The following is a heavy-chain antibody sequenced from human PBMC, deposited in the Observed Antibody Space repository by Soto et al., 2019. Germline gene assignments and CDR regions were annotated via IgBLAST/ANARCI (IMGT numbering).Heavy chain of an antibody. V-gene: IGHV4-59*01. J-gene: IGHJ4*02. CDR1: GGSISSYY. Sequence: SETLSLTCTVSGGSISSYYWSWIRQPPGKGLEWIGYIYYSGSTNYNPSLKSRVTISVDTSKNQFSLKLSSVTAADTAVYYCARARGASSVYYWGAPNFDYWGQETLVTVSS. CDR2: IYYSGST. D-gene: IGHD3-22*01. CDR3: ARARGASSVYYWGAPNFDY.